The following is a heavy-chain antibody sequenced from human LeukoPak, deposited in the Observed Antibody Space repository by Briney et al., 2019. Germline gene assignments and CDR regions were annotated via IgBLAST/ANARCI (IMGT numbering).Heavy chain of an antibody. Sequence: AGGSLRLSCAASGFTFTNYAMSWVRQAPGKGLEWVSDISGSGGSTYYADSVKGRFTISRDNSKSSLYLQMNSLRAEDTAVYYCAKVKGLGVFDIWGQGTMVTVSS. D-gene: IGHD2-8*01. CDR1: GFTFTNYA. CDR2: ISGSGGST. CDR3: AKVKGLGVFDI. V-gene: IGHV3-23*01. J-gene: IGHJ3*02.